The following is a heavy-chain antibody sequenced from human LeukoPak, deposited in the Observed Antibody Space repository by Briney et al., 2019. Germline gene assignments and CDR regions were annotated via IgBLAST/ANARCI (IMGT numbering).Heavy chain of an antibody. CDR2: ITSSSSYI. Sequence: GGSLRLSCAAPGFTFSSYSMNWVRQAPGKGLEWVSSITSSSSYIYFADSLKGRFTISRDNAKNSLFLQMNSLRAEDTAVYYCAKFSPYGGNSYWGQGTLVTVSS. D-gene: IGHD4-23*01. CDR1: GFTFSSYS. CDR3: AKFSPYGGNSY. V-gene: IGHV3-21*01. J-gene: IGHJ4*02.